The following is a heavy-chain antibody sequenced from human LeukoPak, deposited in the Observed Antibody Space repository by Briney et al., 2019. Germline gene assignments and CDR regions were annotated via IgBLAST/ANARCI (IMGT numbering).Heavy chain of an antibody. V-gene: IGHV3-23*01. D-gene: IGHD2-2*01. CDR1: GFTFSSYA. CDR2: ISGSGGST. J-gene: IGHJ3*02. CDR3: ARAGPKSVVVVPAHHRRPQAFDI. Sequence: GGSLRLSCAASGFTFSSYAMSWVRQAPGKGLEWVSAISGSGGSTYYADSVKGRFTISRDNSKNTLYLQMNSLRAEDTAVYYCARAGPKSVVVVPAHHRRPQAFDIWGQGTMVTVSS.